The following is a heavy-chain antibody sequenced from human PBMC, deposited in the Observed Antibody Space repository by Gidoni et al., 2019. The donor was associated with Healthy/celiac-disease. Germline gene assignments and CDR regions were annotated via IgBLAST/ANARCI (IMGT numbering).Heavy chain of an antibody. D-gene: IGHD1-26*01. V-gene: IGHV3-23*01. Sequence: EVQLLESGGGSVQPGGSLRLSCAVSGSPFSNYAMNWVRQAPGPGLAWVSAISPAGGSPYYADSVKGRFTISRDNSKNTLFLEMNNLRAEDTAVYYCTRDGKFRTDGFDVWGPGSMVTVSS. CDR3: TRDGKFRTDGFDV. CDR1: GSPFSNYA. CDR2: ISPAGGSP. J-gene: IGHJ3*01.